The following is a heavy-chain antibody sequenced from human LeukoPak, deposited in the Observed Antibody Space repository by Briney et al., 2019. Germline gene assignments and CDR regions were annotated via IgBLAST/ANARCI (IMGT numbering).Heavy chain of an antibody. CDR3: LTWAGRASFY. V-gene: IGHV3-23*01. J-gene: IGHJ4*02. Sequence: GGSLRLSCAAAGFTFSTYSMSWVRQAEGGGLGWVSSIRSGGKNTYYADSVGGRFPRSRANSRGTLSLQMNSPRAADTAVYAILTWAGRASFYWGQGTLVTVSS. CDR2: IRSGGKNT. D-gene: IGHD6-19*01. CDR1: GFTFSTYS.